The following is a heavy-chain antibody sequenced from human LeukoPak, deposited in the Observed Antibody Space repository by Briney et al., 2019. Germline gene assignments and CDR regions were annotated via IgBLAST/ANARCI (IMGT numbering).Heavy chain of an antibody. Sequence: PGGSLRLSCAASGFTFSTYAMSWVRQAPGKGLEWVSAINGDATHYADSVRGRFTISRDNSKNTLYLQMTSLRPEDTAVYSCARAACHTSCSNGVYFDYWGRGTLVTVSS. CDR1: GFTFSTYA. V-gene: IGHV3-23*01. D-gene: IGHD2-2*01. CDR2: INGDAT. CDR3: ARAACHTSCSNGVYFDY. J-gene: IGHJ4*02.